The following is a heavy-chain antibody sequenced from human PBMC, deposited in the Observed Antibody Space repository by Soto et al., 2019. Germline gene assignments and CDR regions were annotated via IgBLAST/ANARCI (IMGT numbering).Heavy chain of an antibody. CDR1: GGSISSGGYY. J-gene: IGHJ1*01. CDR2: IYYSGST. D-gene: IGHD4-17*01. V-gene: IGHV4-31*03. Sequence: PSETLSLTCTVSGGSISSGGYYWSWIRQHPGKGLEWIGYIYYSGSTYYNPSLKSRVTISVDTSKNQFSLKLSSVTAADTAVYYCARGPLDYGLEYFQHWGQGTLVTVSS. CDR3: ARGPLDYGLEYFQH.